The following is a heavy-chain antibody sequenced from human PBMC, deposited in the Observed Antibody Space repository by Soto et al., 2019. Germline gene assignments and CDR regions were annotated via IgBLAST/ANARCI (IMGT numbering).Heavy chain of an antibody. CDR1: GGSISSGGYY. CDR2: IYYSGST. D-gene: IGHD5-18*01. J-gene: IGHJ6*02. Sequence: PSETLSLICTVSGGSISSGGYYWSWIRQHPGKGLEWIGYIYYSGSTYYNPSLKSRVTISVDTSKNQFSLKLSSVTAADTAVYYCARDPRGGYSYGFGYYYGMDVWGQGTTVTVSS. V-gene: IGHV4-31*03. CDR3: ARDPRGGYSYGFGYYYGMDV.